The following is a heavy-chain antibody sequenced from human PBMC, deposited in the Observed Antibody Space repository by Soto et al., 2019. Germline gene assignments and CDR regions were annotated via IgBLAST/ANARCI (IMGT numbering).Heavy chain of an antibody. CDR1: GYTFNSYG. Sequence: ASVKVSCKASGYTFNSYGISWVRQAPGQGLEWMGWISADNGNTKYSQKFQGRVTITRDTSTSTAYMELSSLRSEDTAVYCCARDKVVVAAILIGLLDYWGQGTLVTVSS. J-gene: IGHJ4*02. D-gene: IGHD2-15*01. CDR3: ARDKVVVAAILIGLLDY. V-gene: IGHV1-18*01. CDR2: ISADNGNT.